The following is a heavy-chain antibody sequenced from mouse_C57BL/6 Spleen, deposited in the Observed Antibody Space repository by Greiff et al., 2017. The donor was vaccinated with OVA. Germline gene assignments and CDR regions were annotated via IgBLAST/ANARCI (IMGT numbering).Heavy chain of an antibody. Sequence: QVQLQQSGAELVKPGASVKISCKASGYAFSSYWMNWVKQRPGKGLEWIGQIYPGDGDTNYNGKFKGKATLTADKSSSTAYMQLSSLTAEDSAVYSCARASNYQYYFDYWGQGTTLTVSS. J-gene: IGHJ2*01. CDR2: IYPGDGDT. D-gene: IGHD2-5*01. CDR3: ARASNYQYYFDY. V-gene: IGHV1-80*01. CDR1: GYAFSSYW.